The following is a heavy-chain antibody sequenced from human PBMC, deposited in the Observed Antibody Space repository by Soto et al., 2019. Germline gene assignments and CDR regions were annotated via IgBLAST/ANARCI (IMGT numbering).Heavy chain of an antibody. CDR3: ARETYHYDSSGYFGLDV. CDR2: ISAYNGNT. Sequence: QVQLVQSGAEVKKPGASVKVSCKASGYSFTSYGISWVRQAPGQGLEWMGWISAYNGNTNYAQKIQARVTMTTDTSTKTAYMELRSLRSDDTAVYYCARETYHYDSSGYFGLDVWGQGTTVTVSS. J-gene: IGHJ6*02. CDR1: GYSFTSYG. V-gene: IGHV1-18*01. D-gene: IGHD3-22*01.